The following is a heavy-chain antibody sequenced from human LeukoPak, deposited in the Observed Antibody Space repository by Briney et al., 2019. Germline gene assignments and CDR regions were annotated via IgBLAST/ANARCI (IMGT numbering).Heavy chain of an antibody. Sequence: SETLSLTCTVSGGSISSSSYYWGWIRQPPGKGLEWIGSIYYSGSTYYNPSLKSRVTISVDTSKNQFSLKLSSVTAADTAVYYCAREPPGRPPRVDCWGQGTLVTVSS. CDR3: AREPPGRPPRVDC. J-gene: IGHJ4*02. CDR1: GGSISSSSYY. V-gene: IGHV4-39*07. CDR2: IYYSGST.